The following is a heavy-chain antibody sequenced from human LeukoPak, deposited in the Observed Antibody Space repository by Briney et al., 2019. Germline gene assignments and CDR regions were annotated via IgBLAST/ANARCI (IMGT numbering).Heavy chain of an antibody. CDR1: GGSISHFY. CDR2: IFYSGST. V-gene: IGHV4-59*01. CDR3: ARVGDDYGDDNWFDP. D-gene: IGHD4-17*01. Sequence: SETLSLTCTVSGGSISHFYWSWIRQPPGEGLEWIGYIFYSGSTDYNPSLKSRVTISVDTSKNQFSLKLSSVTAADTAVYYCARVGDDYGDDNWFDPWGQGTLVTVSS. J-gene: IGHJ5*02.